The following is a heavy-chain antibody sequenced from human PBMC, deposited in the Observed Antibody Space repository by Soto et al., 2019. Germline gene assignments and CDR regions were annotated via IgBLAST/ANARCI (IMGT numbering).Heavy chain of an antibody. CDR2: INAGDGNT. D-gene: IGHD3-10*01. CDR3: ARFSGDGSGNNFDN. J-gene: IGHJ4*02. V-gene: IGHV1-3*01. Sequence: QVQLVQSGAEVKKPGASVKVSCKASGYIFTNYAIHWVRQAPGQSLEWMGRINAGDGNTRYPQNSQGRVTITRDTPASTAYMELSSLRSEDTAVYYCARFSGDGSGNNFDNWGQGTLVTVSS. CDR1: GYIFTNYA.